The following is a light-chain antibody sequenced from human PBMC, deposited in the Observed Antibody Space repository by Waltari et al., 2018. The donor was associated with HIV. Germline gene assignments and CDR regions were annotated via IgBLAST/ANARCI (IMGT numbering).Light chain of an antibody. Sequence: SVLTQPPSVSGAPGQRVTISCTGRSSNIGAGYDVHWFQQLPGTAPKLLIYGNTNRPSGVPDRFSGSKSGTSASLAITGLQAEDEGDYYCQSYDSGLSAYVFGTGTKVTVL. J-gene: IGLJ1*01. CDR2: GNT. CDR3: QSYDSGLSAYV. V-gene: IGLV1-40*01. CDR1: SSNIGAGYD.